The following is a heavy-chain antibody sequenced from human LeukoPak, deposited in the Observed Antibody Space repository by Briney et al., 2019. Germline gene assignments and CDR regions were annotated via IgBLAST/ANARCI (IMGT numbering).Heavy chain of an antibody. CDR3: ARDDSIAVAGPAKTEYFQH. V-gene: IGHV1-69*04. J-gene: IGHJ1*01. Sequence: GASVKVSCKASGGTFSSYAISWVRQAPGQGLEWMGRIIPILGIANYAQKFQGRVTITADKSTSTAYMELSSLRSEDTAVYYCARDDSIAVAGPAKTEYFQHWGQGTLVTVSS. D-gene: IGHD6-19*01. CDR2: IIPILGIA. CDR1: GGTFSSYA.